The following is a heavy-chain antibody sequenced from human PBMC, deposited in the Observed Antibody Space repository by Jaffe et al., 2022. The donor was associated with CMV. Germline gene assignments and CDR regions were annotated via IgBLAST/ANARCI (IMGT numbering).Heavy chain of an antibody. CDR2: INHSGST. D-gene: IGHD2-2*01. CDR3: ARRVVVPAKLFDY. Sequence: QVQLQQWGAGLLKPSETLSLTCAVYGGSFSGYYWSWIRQPPGKGLEWIGEINHSGSTNYNPSLKSRVTISVDTSKNQFSLKLSSVTAADTAVYYCARRVVVPAKLFDYWGQGTLVTVSS. J-gene: IGHJ4*02. V-gene: IGHV4-34*01. CDR1: GGSFSGYY.